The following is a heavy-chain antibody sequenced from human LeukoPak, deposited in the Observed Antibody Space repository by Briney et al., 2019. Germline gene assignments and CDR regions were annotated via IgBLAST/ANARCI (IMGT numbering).Heavy chain of an antibody. CDR3: ARGVWVRGAYSY. Sequence: ASVKVSCKASGYTFTSYDINWVRQATGQGLEWMGWMNPNSGNTGYAQKFQGRVTMTRNTSISTAYMELSSLRSEDTAVYYCARGVWVRGAYSYWGQETLVTVSS. CDR1: GYTFTSYD. D-gene: IGHD3-10*01. CDR2: MNPNSGNT. V-gene: IGHV1-8*01. J-gene: IGHJ4*02.